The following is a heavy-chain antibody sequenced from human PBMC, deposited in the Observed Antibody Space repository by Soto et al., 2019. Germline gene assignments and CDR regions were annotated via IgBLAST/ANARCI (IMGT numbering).Heavy chain of an antibody. CDR3: AKDGGFITMIVVVPCYYGMDV. Sequence: GGSLRLSCAASGFTFSSYGMHWVRQAPGKGLEWVAVISYDGSNKYYADSVKGRFTISRDNSKNTLYLQMNSLRAEDTAVYYCAKDGGFITMIVVVPCYYGMDVWGQGTTVTVSS. CDR2: ISYDGSNK. D-gene: IGHD3-22*01. V-gene: IGHV3-30*18. J-gene: IGHJ6*02. CDR1: GFTFSSYG.